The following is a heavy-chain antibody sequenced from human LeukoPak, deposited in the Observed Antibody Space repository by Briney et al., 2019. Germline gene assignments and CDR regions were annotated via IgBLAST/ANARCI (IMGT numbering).Heavy chain of an antibody. CDR3: VKVGQQLGSGY. CDR2: ISGSGGST. Sequence: GGSLRLSCAASGFTFSSYAMSWVRQAPGKGLEWVSAISGSGGSTYYGDSVKGRFTISRDNSKNTLYLQMNSLRAEDTAVYYCVKVGQQLGSGYWGQGTLVTVSS. V-gene: IGHV3-23*01. CDR1: GFTFSSYA. D-gene: IGHD6-13*01. J-gene: IGHJ4*02.